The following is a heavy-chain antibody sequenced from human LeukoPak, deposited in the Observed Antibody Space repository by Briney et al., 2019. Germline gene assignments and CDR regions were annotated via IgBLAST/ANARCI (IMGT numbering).Heavy chain of an antibody. CDR2: INPNSGGT. D-gene: IGHD3-3*01. Sequence: ASVKVSCKASGYTFIAYYMHWVRQAPGQGLEWMGWINPNSGGTNYAQKFQGRVTMTRDTSISTAYMEQSRLRSDDTAVYYCARGSPNDFWSGQYYYYVDVWGKGTTVTVSS. V-gene: IGHV1-2*02. CDR3: ARGSPNDFWSGQYYYYVDV. CDR1: GYTFIAYY. J-gene: IGHJ6*03.